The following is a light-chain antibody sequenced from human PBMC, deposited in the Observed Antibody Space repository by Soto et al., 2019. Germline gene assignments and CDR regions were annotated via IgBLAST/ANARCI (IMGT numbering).Light chain of an antibody. CDR1: ISNIWAGYY. J-gene: IGLJ1*01. V-gene: IGLV1-40*01. CDR2: GNI. Sequence: QSVLKQPPSVSGGPGQRVTISFTWSISNIWAGYYVHWYQQRPGTAPKLLIFGNINRPSGVPDRFSGSKSGTSASLAITGLQAEDEGDYYCQSYDSTLSARYVLGTGTKVNVL. CDR3: QSYDSTLSARYV.